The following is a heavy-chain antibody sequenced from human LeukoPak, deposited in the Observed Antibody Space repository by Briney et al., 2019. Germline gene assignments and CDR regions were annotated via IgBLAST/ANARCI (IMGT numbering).Heavy chain of an antibody. V-gene: IGHV4-59*01. Sequence: PSETLSLTCTISGGSISDYYWSWLRQPPGKGLEWIGYIYYSGSTHYNPSLKSRVTISVDTSKNQFSLKLTSVTAADTAVYYCARLPTHWGQGTLVTVSS. CDR1: GGSISDYY. D-gene: IGHD4-17*01. CDR3: ARLPTH. CDR2: IYYSGST. J-gene: IGHJ4*02.